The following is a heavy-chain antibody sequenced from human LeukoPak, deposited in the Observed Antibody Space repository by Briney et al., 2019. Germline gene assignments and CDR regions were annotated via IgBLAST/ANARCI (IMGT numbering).Heavy chain of an antibody. D-gene: IGHD5-12*01. J-gene: IGHJ4*02. CDR1: GFTFSTYW. Sequence: GGSLRLSCAASGFTFSTYWMSWVRQAQGKGLEWVANIKQDGSVKNYVDSVKGRFTISRDNAKNSLYLQMNSLRADDTAMYYCVRGGYGPDYWGQGTLVTVSS. CDR2: IKQDGSVK. V-gene: IGHV3-7*03. CDR3: VRGGYGPDY.